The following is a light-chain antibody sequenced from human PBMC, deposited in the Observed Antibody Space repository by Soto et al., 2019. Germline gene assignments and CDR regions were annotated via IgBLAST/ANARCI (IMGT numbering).Light chain of an antibody. Sequence: DIQMTQSPSSPSASVGDRVTITCRASQSISSYVNWYQQRPGKAPKVLLYGASSLQSGVPSRFSGTGYGTDFTLTVSNLQPEDFATYYCQQSYSIPWTFGQGTRVEIK. CDR1: QSISSY. CDR2: GAS. V-gene: IGKV1-39*01. J-gene: IGKJ1*01. CDR3: QQSYSIPWT.